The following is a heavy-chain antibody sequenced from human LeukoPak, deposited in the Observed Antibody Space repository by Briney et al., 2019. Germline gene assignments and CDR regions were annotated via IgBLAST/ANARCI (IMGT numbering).Heavy chain of an antibody. Sequence: GGSLRLSCAATGFTFSSYSMNWVRQAPGKGLEWVSYISSSSGTIYYADSVKGRFTISRDNAKNSLYLQMNSLRAGDTAVYYCARALRAYSYGTFDYWGQGTLVTVSS. V-gene: IGHV3-48*01. J-gene: IGHJ4*02. CDR1: GFTFSSYS. CDR3: ARALRAYSYGTFDY. D-gene: IGHD5-18*01. CDR2: ISSSSGTI.